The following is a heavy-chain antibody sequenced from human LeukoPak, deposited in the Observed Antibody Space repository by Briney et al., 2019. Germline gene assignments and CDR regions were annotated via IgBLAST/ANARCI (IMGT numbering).Heavy chain of an antibody. V-gene: IGHV3-66*01. Sequence: GGSLRLSCAASGFTVSSNYMSWVRQAPGKGLEWVSVIYSGGSTYYADSVKGRFTISRDNSKNTLYLQMNSLRAEDTAVYYCAREIVVVPAAIRWFDPWGQGTLVTVSS. J-gene: IGHJ5*02. CDR1: GFTVSSNY. CDR2: IYSGGST. D-gene: IGHD2-2*01. CDR3: AREIVVVPAAIRWFDP.